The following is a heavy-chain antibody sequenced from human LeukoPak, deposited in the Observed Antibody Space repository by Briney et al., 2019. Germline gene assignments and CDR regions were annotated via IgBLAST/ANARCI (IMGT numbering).Heavy chain of an antibody. CDR2: IIPILGIA. D-gene: IGHD1/OR15-1a*01. CDR3: ARVEHNHLGMGFDY. J-gene: IGHJ4*02. CDR1: GGTFSSYA. V-gene: IGHV1-69*04. Sequence: ASVKLSCKASGGTFSSYAISWVRQAPGQGLEWMGRIIPILGIANYAQKFQGRVTITADESTSTAYMELSSLRSEDTAVYYCARVEHNHLGMGFDYWGQGTLVTVSS.